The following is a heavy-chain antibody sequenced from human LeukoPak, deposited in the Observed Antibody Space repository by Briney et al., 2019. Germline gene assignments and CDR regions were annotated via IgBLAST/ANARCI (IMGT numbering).Heavy chain of an antibody. CDR1: GGSISSYY. Sequence: SETLSLTCTVSGGSISSYYWSWIRQPPGKGLEWIGYIYYSGSTNYNPSLKSRVTISVDTSKNQFSLKLSSVTAADTAVYYCARDCSGGSCYWAGAFDIWGQGTMVTVSS. CDR3: ARDCSGGSCYWAGAFDI. CDR2: IYYSGST. V-gene: IGHV4-59*01. D-gene: IGHD2-15*01. J-gene: IGHJ3*02.